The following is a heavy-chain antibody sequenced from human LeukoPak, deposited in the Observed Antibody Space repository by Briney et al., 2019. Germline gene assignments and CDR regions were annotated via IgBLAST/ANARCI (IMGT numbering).Heavy chain of an antibody. CDR1: GFTFSSYA. V-gene: IGHV3-23*01. CDR2: ISGSGGNT. J-gene: IGHJ4*02. CDR3: AKLSDYGGNSPFDY. D-gene: IGHD4-23*01. Sequence: GGSLRLSCAASGFTFSSYAMSWVRQAPGKGLEWVSGISGSGGNTYYADSVKGRFTISRDNSKNTLYLQMNSLRAEDTAIYYCAKLSDYGGNSPFDYWGQGTLVTVSS.